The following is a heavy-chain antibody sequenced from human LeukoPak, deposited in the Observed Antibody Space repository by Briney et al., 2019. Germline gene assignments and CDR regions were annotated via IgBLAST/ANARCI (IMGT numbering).Heavy chain of an antibody. CDR1: GGSINSGTYY. CDR2: MYTSGST. Sequence: PSQTQSPTCTVSGGSINSGTYYWSWIRQPTGKGLEWIGRMYTSGSTNYNPSLESRVTISVDTSKNQFSLKLSSVTAADTAVYYCARGEKGSSSGSINYWGQGTLVTVSS. CDR3: ARGEKGSSSGSINY. V-gene: IGHV4-61*02. D-gene: IGHD6-6*01. J-gene: IGHJ4*02.